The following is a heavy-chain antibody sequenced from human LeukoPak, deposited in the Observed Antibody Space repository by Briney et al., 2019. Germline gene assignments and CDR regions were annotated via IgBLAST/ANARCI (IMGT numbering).Heavy chain of an antibody. CDR3: ARGPKYSSSWYGEISWFDP. V-gene: IGHV4-39*07. Sequence: SETLSLTCTVSGGSISSSSYYRGWVRQPPGKGLEWIGSIYYSGSTYYNPSLKSRVTISVDTSKNQFSLKLSSVTAADTAVYYCARGPKYSSSWYGEISWFDPWGQGTLVTVSS. J-gene: IGHJ5*02. CDR1: GGSISSSSYY. CDR2: IYYSGST. D-gene: IGHD6-13*01.